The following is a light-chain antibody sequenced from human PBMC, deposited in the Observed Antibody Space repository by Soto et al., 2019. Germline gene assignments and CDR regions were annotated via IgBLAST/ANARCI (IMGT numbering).Light chain of an antibody. CDR1: SSDVGGYNY. V-gene: IGLV2-8*01. J-gene: IGLJ2*01. CDR3: SSYAGSRV. CDR2: EVS. Sequence: QSVLTQPHSASGSHGQSVTISCTGTSSDVGGYNYVSWYQQHPGKSPKLIIYEVSKRPSSVPDRFSGSKSGNTASLTVSGLQAEDEADYYCSSYAGSRVFGGGTKLTVL.